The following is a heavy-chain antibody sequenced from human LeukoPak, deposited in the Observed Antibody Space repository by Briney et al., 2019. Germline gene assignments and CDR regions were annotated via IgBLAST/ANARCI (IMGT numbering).Heavy chain of an antibody. CDR1: GGSFSGYY. J-gene: IGHJ3*02. CDR2: IYYSGST. Sequence: TPSETLSLTCAVYGGSFSGYYWSWIRQPPGKGLEWIGYIYYSGSTNYNPSLKSRVTISVGTSKNQFSLKLSSVTAADTAVYYCARDGGSHDAFDIWGQGTMVTVSS. V-gene: IGHV4-59*01. CDR3: ARDGGSHDAFDI.